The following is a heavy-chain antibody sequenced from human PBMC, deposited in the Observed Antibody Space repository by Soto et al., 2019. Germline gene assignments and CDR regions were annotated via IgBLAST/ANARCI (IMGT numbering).Heavy chain of an antibody. CDR1: GFSLSTSGMC. J-gene: IGHJ5*02. V-gene: IGHV2-70*01. Sequence: SGPTLVNPTQTLTLTCTFSGFSLSTSGMCVSWIRQPPGKALEWLALIDWDDDKYYSTSLKTRLTISKDTSKNQVVLTMTNMDPVDTATYYCARSIAAAGPRPWFDPWGQGTLVTVSS. CDR3: ARSIAAAGPRPWFDP. CDR2: IDWDDDK. D-gene: IGHD6-13*01.